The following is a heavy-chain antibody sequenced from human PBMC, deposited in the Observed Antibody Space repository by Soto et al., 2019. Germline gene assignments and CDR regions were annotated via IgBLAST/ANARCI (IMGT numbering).Heavy chain of an antibody. V-gene: IGHV4-34*01. CDR3: ARGGYYDSSGYSALFDY. CDR1: GGSFSGYY. D-gene: IGHD3-22*01. J-gene: IGHJ4*02. CDR2: INHSGST. Sequence: QVQLQQWGAGLLKPSETLSLTCAVYGGSFSGYYWSWIRQPPGKGLEWIGEINHSGSTNYNPSLKSRVTISVDTSKNQFSLKLSSVTAADTAVYYCARGGYYDSSGYSALFDYWGQGTLVTVSS.